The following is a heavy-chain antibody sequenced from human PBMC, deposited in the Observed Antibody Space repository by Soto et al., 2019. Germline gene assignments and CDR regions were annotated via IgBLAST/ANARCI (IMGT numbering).Heavy chain of an antibody. J-gene: IGHJ6*03. CDR1: GDSFNDYY. V-gene: IGHV1-2*04. CDR3: ARESGGATATLDYYYFYMDV. D-gene: IGHD5-12*01. CDR2: INPNGGVT. Sequence: QVQLVQSGAEVRKPGASVTVSCRSSGDSFNDYYIHWVRQAPGQGLEWMGLINPNGGVTKYAQKFQGWVSMTRDTSSRTVCMRLSRLRSDDTAVYYCARESGGATATLDYYYFYMDVWGTGTTVTVSS.